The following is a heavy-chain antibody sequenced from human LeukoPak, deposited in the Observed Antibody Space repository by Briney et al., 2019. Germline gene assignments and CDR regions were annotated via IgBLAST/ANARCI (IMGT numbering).Heavy chain of an antibody. V-gene: IGHV4-34*01. Sequence: ASETLSLTCAVYGGSFSGYYWSWIRQPPGKGLEWIGEINHSGSTNYNPSLKSRVTISVDTSKNQFSLKLSSVTAADMAVYYCARDRYSGSYSTEQFDYWGQGTLVTVSS. CDR1: GGSFSGYY. J-gene: IGHJ4*02. CDR3: ARDRYSGSYSTEQFDY. D-gene: IGHD1-26*01. CDR2: INHSGST.